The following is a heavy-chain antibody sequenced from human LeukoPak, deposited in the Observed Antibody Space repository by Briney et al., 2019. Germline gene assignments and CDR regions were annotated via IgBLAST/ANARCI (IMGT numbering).Heavy chain of an antibody. V-gene: IGHV3-15*01. CDR2: IKSKTDGGTT. CDR3: TTDYDCGGDCYRHFDY. Sequence: RPGGSLRLSCAASGFAFSNAWMSWVRQAPGKGLEWVGRIKSKTDGGTTDYAAPVKGRFTISRDDSKNTLYLQMNSLKTEDTAVYYCTTDYDCGGDCYRHFDYWGQGTLVTVSS. CDR1: GFAFSNAW. D-gene: IGHD2-21*01. J-gene: IGHJ4*02.